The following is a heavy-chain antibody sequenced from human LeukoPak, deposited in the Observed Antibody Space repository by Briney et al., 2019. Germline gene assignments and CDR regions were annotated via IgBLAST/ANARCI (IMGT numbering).Heavy chain of an antibody. J-gene: IGHJ4*02. CDR1: GGSISSGDYY. CDR2: IYYSGST. V-gene: IGHV4-61*08. D-gene: IGHD5-18*01. CDR3: ARVRYSYALLPDY. Sequence: SETLSLTCTVSGGSISSGDYYWSWIRQPPGKGLEWIGYIYYSGSTNYNPSLKSRVTISVDTSKNQFSLKLSSVTAADTAVYYCARVRYSYALLPDYWGQGTLVTVSS.